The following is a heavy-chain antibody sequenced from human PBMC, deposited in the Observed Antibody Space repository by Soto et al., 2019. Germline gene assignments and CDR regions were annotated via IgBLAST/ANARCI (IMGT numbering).Heavy chain of an antibody. V-gene: IGHV4-61*01. Sequence: PSETLSLTCTVSGGSVSSGSYYWSWIRQPPGKGLEWIGYIYYSGSTNYNPSLKSRVTISVDTSKNQFSLKLSSVTAADTAVYYRARGEPTPYDYVWGSYPDYWGQGTLVTVSS. CDR2: IYYSGST. CDR3: ARGEPTPYDYVWGSYPDY. J-gene: IGHJ4*02. D-gene: IGHD3-16*02. CDR1: GGSVSSGSYY.